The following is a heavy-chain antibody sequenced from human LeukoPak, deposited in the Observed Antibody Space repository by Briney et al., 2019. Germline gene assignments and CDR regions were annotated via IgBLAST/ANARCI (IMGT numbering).Heavy chain of an antibody. D-gene: IGHD2-15*01. CDR2: IIPILGIA. CDR1: GGTFSSYA. J-gene: IGHJ4*02. Sequence: ASVKVSCKASGGTFSSYAISWVRQAPGQGLVWMGRIIPILGIANYAQKFQGRVTITADKSTSTAYMELSSLRSEDTAVYYCARGADSFFDYWGQGTLVTVSS. V-gene: IGHV1-69*04. CDR3: ARGADSFFDY.